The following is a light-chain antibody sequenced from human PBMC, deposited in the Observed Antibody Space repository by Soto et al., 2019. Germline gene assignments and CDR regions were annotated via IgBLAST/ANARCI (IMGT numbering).Light chain of an antibody. CDR2: DAS. J-gene: IGKJ5*01. CDR3: QQRSNWPPIT. Sequence: EIVLTQSPATLSLSPGERATISXRASQSVSSYLAWYQQKPGQATRLXXYDASNRATGIPARFSGSGSGTDFTLTISSLEPEDFAVYYCQQRSNWPPITFGQGTRLEIK. V-gene: IGKV3-11*01. CDR1: QSVSSY.